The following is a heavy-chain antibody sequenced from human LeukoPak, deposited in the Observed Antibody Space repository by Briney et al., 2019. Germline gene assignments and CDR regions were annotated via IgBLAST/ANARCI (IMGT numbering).Heavy chain of an antibody. J-gene: IGHJ4*02. CDR3: AREDIVVVVAAFDY. V-gene: IGHV1-2*02. Sequence: ASVKVSCKASGYTFTGYYMHWVRQAPGQGLEWMGWINPNSGGTNYAQKFQGRVTMTRDTSTSTVYMELSSLRSEDTAVYYCAREDIVVVVAAFDYWGQGTLVTVSS. CDR1: GYTFTGYY. D-gene: IGHD2-15*01. CDR2: INPNSGGT.